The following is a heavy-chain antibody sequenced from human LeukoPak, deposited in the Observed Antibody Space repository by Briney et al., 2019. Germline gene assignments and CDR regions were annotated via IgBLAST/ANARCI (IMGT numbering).Heavy chain of an antibody. V-gene: IGHV3-11*01. CDR1: GFTFSSYA. CDR2: ISSSGSST. J-gene: IGHJ5*02. CDR3: ARDRDVYGDYGGNWFDP. D-gene: IGHD4-17*01. Sequence: GGSLRLSCAASGFTFSSYAMSWIRQAPGKGLEWVSSISSSGSSTYYADSVKGRFTISRDKAKNSLYLQMNSLRAEDTAVYYCARDRDVYGDYGGNWFDPWGQGTLVTVSS.